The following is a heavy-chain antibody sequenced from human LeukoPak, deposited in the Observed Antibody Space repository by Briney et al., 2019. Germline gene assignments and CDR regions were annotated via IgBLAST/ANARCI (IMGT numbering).Heavy chain of an antibody. CDR3: ARDTGGRGWFDP. D-gene: IGHD2-8*02. Sequence: GGSLRLSCAASGFTFSSYSMNWVRQAPGKGLEWVSYISSSSTTIYYADSVKGRFTISRDNAKNSLYLQMNGLRAEDTAVYYCARDTGGRGWFDPWGQGTLVTVSS. V-gene: IGHV3-48*01. CDR1: GFTFSSYS. J-gene: IGHJ5*02. CDR2: ISSSSTTI.